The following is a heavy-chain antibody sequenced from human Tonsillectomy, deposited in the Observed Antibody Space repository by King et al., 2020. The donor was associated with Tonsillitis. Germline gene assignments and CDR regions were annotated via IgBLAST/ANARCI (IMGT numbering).Heavy chain of an antibody. CDR1: GFTFSGSA. Sequence: VQLVESGGGLVQPGGSLKLSCAASGFTFSGSAMHWVRQASGKGLEWVGRIRSKANSYATAYAASVKGRFTISRDDSKNTAYLQMNSLKTDDTAVYYCTTPGSVYSSSYDYWGQGTLVTVSS. CDR2: IRSKANSYAT. D-gene: IGHD6-6*01. V-gene: IGHV3-73*02. CDR3: TTPGSVYSSSYDY. J-gene: IGHJ4*02.